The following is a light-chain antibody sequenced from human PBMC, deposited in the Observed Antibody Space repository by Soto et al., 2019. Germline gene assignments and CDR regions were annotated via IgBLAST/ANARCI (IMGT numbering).Light chain of an antibody. J-gene: IGLJ2*01. Sequence: QSALTQPASVSGSPGQSITISCTGTSSDVGGYNYVSWYQQHPGKAPKLMIYDVSNRPSGVSNRFSGSKSGNTVSLTISGLQAEDEADYYCSSYTSSSTLVFGGGTKLPVL. CDR1: SSDVGGYNY. CDR3: SSYTSSSTLV. V-gene: IGLV2-14*01. CDR2: DVS.